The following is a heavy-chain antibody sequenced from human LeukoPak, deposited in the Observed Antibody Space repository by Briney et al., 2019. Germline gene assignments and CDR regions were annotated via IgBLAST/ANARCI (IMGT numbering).Heavy chain of an antibody. J-gene: IGHJ3*02. Sequence: ASVKVSCKASGYTFTGYYVHWVRQAPGQGLEWMGRINPNNGGTNYAQKFQGRVTMTRDMSMSTAYMELSRLRSDDTAVYYCAGEDNSSGYRPFDIWGQGTMVTVPS. V-gene: IGHV1-2*06. CDR3: AGEDNSSGYRPFDI. CDR1: GYTFTGYY. D-gene: IGHD3-22*01. CDR2: INPNNGGT.